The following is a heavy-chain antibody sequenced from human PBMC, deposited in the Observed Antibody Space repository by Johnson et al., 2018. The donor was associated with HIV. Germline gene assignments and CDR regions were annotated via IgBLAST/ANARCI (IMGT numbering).Heavy chain of an antibody. CDR3: AREKIRAFDI. Sequence: QMQLVESGGGLIEPGRSLRLSCAASGFTFSSYGMHWVRQAPGKGLEWVSVIYSGGSTFYADSVKGRFTISRDNSGNTLYLQMNSLRAEDTALYYCAREKIRAFDIWGQGTMVTVSS. J-gene: IGHJ3*02. CDR1: GFTFSSYG. CDR2: IYSGGST. V-gene: IGHV3-NL1*01.